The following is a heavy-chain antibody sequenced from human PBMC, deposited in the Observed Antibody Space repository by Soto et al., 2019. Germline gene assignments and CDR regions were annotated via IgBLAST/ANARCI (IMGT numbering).Heavy chain of an antibody. CDR3: AKEYGSSSLSPDFDS. V-gene: IGHV3-30*18. J-gene: IGHJ4*02. CDR1: GFTFSSYG. Sequence: QVQLVESGGGVVQPGRSLRLSCAASGFTFSSYGMHWVRQAPGKGLEWVAVISYDGSNKYYADSVKGRFTISRDNSKNTLYLQMNSVRAEDTAVYYCAKEYGSSSLSPDFDSWGQGTLVTVSS. D-gene: IGHD6-13*01. CDR2: ISYDGSNK.